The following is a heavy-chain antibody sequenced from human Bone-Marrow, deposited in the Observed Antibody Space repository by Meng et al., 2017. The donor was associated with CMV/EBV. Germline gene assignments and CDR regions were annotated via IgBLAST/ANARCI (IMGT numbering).Heavy chain of an antibody. V-gene: IGHV4-39*01. J-gene: IGHJ4*02. CDR3: ARLPYSSSSYIDY. D-gene: IGHD6-6*01. Sequence: SETLSLTCAVSGGSITASYKYWSWVRQPPGKGLEWIGSIYYSGSTYYNPSLKSRVTISVDTSKNQFSLKLSSVTAADTAVYYCARLPYSSSSYIDYWGQGTLVTVSS. CDR2: IYYSGST. CDR1: GGSITASYKY.